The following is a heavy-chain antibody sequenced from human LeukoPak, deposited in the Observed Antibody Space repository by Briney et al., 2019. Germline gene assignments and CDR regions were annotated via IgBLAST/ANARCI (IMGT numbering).Heavy chain of an antibody. Sequence: ASVKVSSKASGYIFISYGISWVRQAPGQGLEWMGWISAYNGNTNYAQKLQGRVTMTTDTSTSTAYMELGSLRSDDTAVYYCATASEYNWNFVFWGQGTLVTVSS. D-gene: IGHD1-7*01. CDR2: ISAYNGNT. CDR1: GYIFISYG. CDR3: ATASEYNWNFVF. J-gene: IGHJ4*02. V-gene: IGHV1-18*01.